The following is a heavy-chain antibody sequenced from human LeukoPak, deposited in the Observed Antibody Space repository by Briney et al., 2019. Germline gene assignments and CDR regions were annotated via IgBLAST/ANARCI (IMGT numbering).Heavy chain of an antibody. CDR2: ITTNGGST. V-gene: IGHV3-64*02. J-gene: IGHJ3*02. CDR1: GFTFSSHA. D-gene: IGHD3-10*01. Sequence: GGSLRLSCAASGFTFSSHAMHWVRQAPGKGLEYVSAITTNGGSTYYADSVKGRFTISRDNSKNTLYLQMDSLRVEDMAVYYCARRSRRGHPANAFDIWGQGTMVTASS. CDR3: ARRSRRGHPANAFDI.